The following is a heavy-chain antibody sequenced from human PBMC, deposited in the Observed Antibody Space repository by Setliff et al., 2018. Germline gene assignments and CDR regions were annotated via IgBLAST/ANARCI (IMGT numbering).Heavy chain of an antibody. J-gene: IGHJ5*02. CDR2: IYYSGST. CDR1: GGSISSGDYY. CDR3: ARVMGGSYGFSWFDP. V-gene: IGHV4-30-4*08. D-gene: IGHD1-26*01. Sequence: PSETLSLTCTVSGGSISSGDYYWSWIRQPPGKGLEWIGYIYYSGSTYYNPSLKSRVTISVDTSKNQFSLKLSSVTAADTAVYHCARVMGGSYGFSWFDPWGQGTLVTVSS.